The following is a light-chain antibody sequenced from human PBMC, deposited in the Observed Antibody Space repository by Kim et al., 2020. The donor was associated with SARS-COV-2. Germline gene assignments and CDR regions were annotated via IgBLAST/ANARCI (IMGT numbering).Light chain of an antibody. CDR1: SGINVGTYR. V-gene: IGLV5-45*03. Sequence: QPVLTQPSSLSASPGASASLTCTLRSGINVGTYRIYWYQQKPGSPPQYLLRYKSDSDKQQGSGVPSRFSGSKDASANAGILLISGLQSEDEADYYCMIWYSSVWVFGGGTQLTVL. CDR2: YKSDSDK. CDR3: MIWYSSVWV. J-gene: IGLJ3*02.